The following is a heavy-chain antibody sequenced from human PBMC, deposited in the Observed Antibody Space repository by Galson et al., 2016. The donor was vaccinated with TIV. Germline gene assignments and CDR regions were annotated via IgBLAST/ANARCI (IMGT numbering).Heavy chain of an antibody. J-gene: IGHJ4*02. CDR3: ARPQYCGGDCFKYDS. V-gene: IGHV1-3*01. D-gene: IGHD2-21*01. Sequence: SVKVSCKASGYTFTIYPIHWVRQAPGQSLEWMGRINAANGHTKYSQRFQGRVTITRDTSTTTAYMELSSLRSEDTAVYYCARPQYCGGDCFKYDSWGQGTLVTVSS. CDR2: INAANGHT. CDR1: GYTFTIYP.